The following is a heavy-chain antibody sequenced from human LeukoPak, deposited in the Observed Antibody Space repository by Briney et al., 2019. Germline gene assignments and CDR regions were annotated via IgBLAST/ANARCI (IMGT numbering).Heavy chain of an antibody. J-gene: IGHJ5*02. Sequence: SQTLPLTCPMSGDSVPSHSVAWNWLRQSPARGLEWLGRTYYRSKRYNDYALSVKSRMTINPDTSKNQFSLRLSSVTAADTAVYYCARSSITTQNGFDHWGEGALVSVSS. D-gene: IGHD2-2*01. CDR2: TYYRSKRYN. CDR1: GDSVPSHSVA. CDR3: ARSSITTQNGFDH. V-gene: IGHV6-1*01.